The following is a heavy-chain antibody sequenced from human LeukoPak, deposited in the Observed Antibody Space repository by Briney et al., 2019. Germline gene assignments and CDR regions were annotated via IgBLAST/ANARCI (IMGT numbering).Heavy chain of an antibody. V-gene: IGHV4-34*01. CDR1: GGSFSGYY. D-gene: IGHD6-13*01. J-gene: IGHJ4*02. CDR3: ARRDWAYSSSWYARGSPDY. CDR2: INHSGST. Sequence: PSETLSLTCAVYGGSFSGYYWSWIRQPPGKGLEWIGEINHSGSTNYNPSLKSRVTISVDTSKNQFSLKLSSVTAADTAVYYCARRDWAYSSSWYARGSPDYWGQGTLVTVSS.